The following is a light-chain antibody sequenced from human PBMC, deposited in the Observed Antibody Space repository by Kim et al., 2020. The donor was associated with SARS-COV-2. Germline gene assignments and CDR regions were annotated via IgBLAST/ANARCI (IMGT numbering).Light chain of an antibody. CDR2: AAS. Sequence: EIVMTQSPATLSVSPGERATLSCRASQSVSSNLAWYQQKPGQAPRLLIYAASTRVTGIPARFSGSGSGTDFTLTISSLQSEDFAVYYCQQYSNWYTFGQGTKLEIK. V-gene: IGKV3-15*01. CDR3: QQYSNWYT. CDR1: QSVSSN. J-gene: IGKJ2*01.